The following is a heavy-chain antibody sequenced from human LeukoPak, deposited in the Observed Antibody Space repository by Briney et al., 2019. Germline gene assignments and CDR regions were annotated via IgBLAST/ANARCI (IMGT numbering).Heavy chain of an antibody. CDR2: IIPIFGTA. V-gene: IGHV1-69*13. CDR1: GGTFSSYA. Sequence: GASVKVSCKASGGTFSSYAISWVRQAPGQGLEWMGGIIPIFGTANYAQKFQGRVPITADESTSTAYMELSSLRSEDTAVYYCARDNYGDYFDYWGQGTLVTVSS. D-gene: IGHD4-17*01. CDR3: ARDNYGDYFDY. J-gene: IGHJ4*02.